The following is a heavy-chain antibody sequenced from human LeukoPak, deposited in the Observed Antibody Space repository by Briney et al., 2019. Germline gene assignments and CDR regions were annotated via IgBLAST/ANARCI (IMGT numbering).Heavy chain of an antibody. D-gene: IGHD4-11*01. CDR1: GFTFSSYW. J-gene: IGHJ6*03. Sequence: GGSLRLSCAASGFTFSSYWMSWVRQAPGKGLEWVANIKQDGSDKYYVDSVKGRFTISRDNTKNSLYLQMNSLRAEDTAVYYCAREVRPTVTTWGYYYYYMDVWGKGTTVTVSS. V-gene: IGHV3-7*01. CDR2: IKQDGSDK. CDR3: AREVRPTVTTWGYYYYYMDV.